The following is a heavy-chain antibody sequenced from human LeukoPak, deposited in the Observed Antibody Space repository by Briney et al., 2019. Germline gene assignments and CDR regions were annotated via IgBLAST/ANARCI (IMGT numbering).Heavy chain of an antibody. V-gene: IGHV3-48*04. CDR1: GFTFSSYS. Sequence: PGGSLRLSCAASGFTFSSYSINWVRQAPGKGLEWVSYISSSGTSIYYADSVKGRFTISRDNAENSLYLQLNSLRAEDTAVYYCTTEIPIGSGSYYKNDYWGQGTLVTVSS. CDR3: TTEIPIGSGSYYKNDY. CDR2: ISSSGTSI. J-gene: IGHJ4*02. D-gene: IGHD3-10*01.